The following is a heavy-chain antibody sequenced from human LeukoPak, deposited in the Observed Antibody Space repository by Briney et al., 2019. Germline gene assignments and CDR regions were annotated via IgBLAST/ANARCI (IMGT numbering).Heavy chain of an antibody. CDR1: GFTVSSNY. CDR3: ARDGTYSGYYFDY. V-gene: IGHV3-53*01. J-gene: IGHJ4*02. Sequence: GGSLRLSCAASGFTVSSNYMSWVRQAPGKGLEWVSVIYSGGSTYYADSVKGRFTISRDNSKNTLYLQMNSLRAEDTAVYYCARDGTYSGYYFDYWGQGTLVTVSS. CDR2: IYSGGST. D-gene: IGHD1-26*01.